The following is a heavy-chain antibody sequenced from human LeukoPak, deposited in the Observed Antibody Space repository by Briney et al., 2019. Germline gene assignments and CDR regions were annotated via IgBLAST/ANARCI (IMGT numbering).Heavy chain of an antibody. D-gene: IGHD3-3*01. CDR3: ARDYLGWYYDFWSGYYRNYYYYMDV. CDR1: GGTFSSYA. V-gene: IGHV1-69*05. CDR2: IIPIFGTA. Sequence: PGASVKVSCKASGGTFSSYAISWVRQAPGQGLEWMGGIIPIFGTANYAQKFQGRVTITTDESTSTAYMELSSLRSEDTAVYYCARDYLGWYYDFWSGYYRNYYYYMDVWGKGTTVTVSS. J-gene: IGHJ6*03.